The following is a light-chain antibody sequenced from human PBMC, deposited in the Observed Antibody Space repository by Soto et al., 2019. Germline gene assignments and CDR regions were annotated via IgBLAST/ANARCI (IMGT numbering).Light chain of an antibody. CDR2: DDN. CDR1: SSNIGGNS. Sequence: QSVLTQPPSVSAAPGQKVTISCSGSSSNIGGNSVSWYQQLPGTAPKLLIYDDNKRPSGIPDQFSGSKSGTSATLGITGFQTEDEADYYCGSWDSSLSAYVFGTGTKVTVL. CDR3: GSWDSSLSAYV. J-gene: IGLJ1*01. V-gene: IGLV1-51*01.